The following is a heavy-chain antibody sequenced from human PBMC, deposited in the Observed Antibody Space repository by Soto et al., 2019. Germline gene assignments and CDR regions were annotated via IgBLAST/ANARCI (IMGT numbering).Heavy chain of an antibody. D-gene: IGHD3-22*01. V-gene: IGHV3-7*05. CDR1: GFIFSSYC. J-gene: IGHJ1*01. CDR2: IMQDGSEK. CDR3: ASLFYHENSVYRPPQH. Sequence: GGSLRLSCAASGFIFSSYCMTWVRQAPGKGLEWVANIMQDGSEKYYVDAVKGRFTISRDNAKNSLYLQMSSLRAEDTAIYYCASLFYHENSVYRPPQHWGQGTLVTVSS.